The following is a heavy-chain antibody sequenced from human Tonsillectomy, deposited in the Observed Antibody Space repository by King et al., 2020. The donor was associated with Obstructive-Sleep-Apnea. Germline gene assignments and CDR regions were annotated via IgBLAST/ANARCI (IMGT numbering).Heavy chain of an antibody. J-gene: IGHJ4*02. Sequence: VQLVESGGGLVQPGGSLRLSFAASGFTFSSYWMHWVRQAPGKGLLWDSRINSDGSNTTYANSVKGRFTISRDNAKNTLYLQMDSLGAEDTAVYYCARDSVGATFDYWGQGTLVTVSS. CDR1: GFTFSSYW. V-gene: IGHV3-74*01. D-gene: IGHD1-26*01. CDR3: ARDSVGATFDY. CDR2: INSDGSNT.